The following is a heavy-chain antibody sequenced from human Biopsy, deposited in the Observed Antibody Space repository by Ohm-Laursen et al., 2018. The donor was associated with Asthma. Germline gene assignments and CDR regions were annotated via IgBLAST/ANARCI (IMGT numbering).Heavy chain of an antibody. CDR2: ISPIFGSS. J-gene: IGHJ6*02. D-gene: IGHD3-3*02. CDR1: GGMFGNYA. CDR3: ARPRANRDILYYYYHMDV. Sequence: SVKVSCKASGGMFGNYAISWVRQAPGQGLEWMGGISPIFGSSNYAQRFQDRVTITADIFTRTVYMELSGLRLDDTAIYCCARPRANRDILYYYYHMDVWGQGTTVIVSS. V-gene: IGHV1-69*06.